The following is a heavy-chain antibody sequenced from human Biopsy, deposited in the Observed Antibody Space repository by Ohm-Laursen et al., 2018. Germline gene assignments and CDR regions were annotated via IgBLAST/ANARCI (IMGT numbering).Heavy chain of an antibody. CDR2: INPNSGVT. CDR3: ARDPRYGYGSYFDY. V-gene: IGHV1-2*02. Sequence: ASVKASCNASGFTFTGYYMHWVRQAPGQGLEWMGWINPNSGVTNYAQRFQGRVTMTRDTSISTAYMELSRLRSDDTAVYYCARDPRYGYGSYFDYWGQGTLVAVSS. J-gene: IGHJ4*02. CDR1: GFTFTGYY. D-gene: IGHD3-10*01.